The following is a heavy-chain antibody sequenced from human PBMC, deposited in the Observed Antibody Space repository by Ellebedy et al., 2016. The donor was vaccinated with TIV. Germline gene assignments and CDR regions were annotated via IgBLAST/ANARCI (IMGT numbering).Heavy chain of an antibody. CDR3: ARHPAVAATDDAFDI. D-gene: IGHD2-15*01. Sequence: GESLKISCKGSGYHFSSYWIGWVRQMPGKGLEWMGIIYPGDSHTSYSPSFQGQVTISFDKSLSTAYLQWSSLQTSDTAMYYCARHPAVAATDDAFDIWGQGTMVTVSS. V-gene: IGHV5-51*01. CDR1: GYHFSSYW. CDR2: IYPGDSHT. J-gene: IGHJ3*02.